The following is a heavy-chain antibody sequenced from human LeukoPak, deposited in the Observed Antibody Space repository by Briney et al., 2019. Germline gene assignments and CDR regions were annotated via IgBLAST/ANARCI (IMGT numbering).Heavy chain of an antibody. CDR2: IFYNEGT. D-gene: IGHD2-2*01. V-gene: IGHV4-59*01. CDR3: VKSNSRYQPWTLDI. CDR1: GFTFDDYG. Sequence: PGGSLRLSCAASGFTFDDYGMSWVRQAPGKGLEWIGYIFYNEGTSYNPSLKSRVTISVDTSNNQLSLKVNSVTAADTAMYYCVKSNSRYQPWTLDIWGRGTMVTVSS. J-gene: IGHJ3*02.